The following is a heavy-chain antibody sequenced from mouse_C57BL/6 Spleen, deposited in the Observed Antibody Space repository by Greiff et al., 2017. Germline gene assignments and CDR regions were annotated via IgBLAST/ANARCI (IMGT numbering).Heavy chain of an antibody. Sequence: VQLQQSGAELVRPGTSVKMSCKASGYTFTNYWIGWAKQRPGHGLEWIGDIYPGGGYTNYNEKFKGKARLTAVKSSSTAYMQFSSLTSEDSAVYYCARAGICAMDYWGQGTSVTVSA. CDR2: IYPGGGYT. V-gene: IGHV1-63*01. CDR1: GYTFTNYW. CDR3: ARAGICAMDY. J-gene: IGHJ4*01.